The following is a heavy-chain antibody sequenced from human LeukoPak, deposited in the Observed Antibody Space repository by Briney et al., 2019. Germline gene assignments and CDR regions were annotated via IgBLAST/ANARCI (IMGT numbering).Heavy chain of an antibody. Sequence: SETLSLTCTVSGASISSYNYYWGWIRQPPGKGLEWIATIYYSGTTYYNPSLKSRVTISVDTSKNQFSLKLSSVTAADTAVYYCARHAVTEARHSNQFDYWGQGTLVTVSS. V-gene: IGHV4-39*01. D-gene: IGHD2-21*02. J-gene: IGHJ4*02. CDR1: GASISSYNYY. CDR3: ARHAVTEARHSNQFDY. CDR2: IYYSGTT.